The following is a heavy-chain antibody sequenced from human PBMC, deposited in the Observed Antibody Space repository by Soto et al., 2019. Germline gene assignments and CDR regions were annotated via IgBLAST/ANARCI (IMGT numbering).Heavy chain of an antibody. J-gene: IGHJ3*02. CDR3: ARGGGVGVAGSAAFDM. D-gene: IGHD3-3*01. CDR2: INPATGAA. CDR1: GYPVTAYY. Sequence: QLHLVQSGAVVKKPGASVTVSCSASGYPVTAYYMHWVRQAPGRGLEWMGGINPATGAAKYTQTFQGRVTMARDPSTSTVFMELSRLTSDDTAVFYCARGGGVGVAGSAAFDMWGQGTLVTVSS. V-gene: IGHV1-2*02.